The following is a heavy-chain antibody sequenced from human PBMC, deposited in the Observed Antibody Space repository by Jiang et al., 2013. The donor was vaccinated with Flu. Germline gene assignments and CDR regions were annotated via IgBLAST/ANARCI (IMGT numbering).Heavy chain of an antibody. CDR2: ISYDGSNK. D-gene: IGHD5-24*01. V-gene: IGHV3-30*18. J-gene: IGHJ4*02. Sequence: RLSCAASGFTFSSYSMNWVRQAPGKGLEWVAVISYDGSNKYYADSVKGRFTISRDNSKNTLYLQMNSLRAEDTAVYYCAKDIWEGDGYNDYWGQGTLVTVSS. CDR3: AKDIWEGDGYNDY. CDR1: GFTFSSYS.